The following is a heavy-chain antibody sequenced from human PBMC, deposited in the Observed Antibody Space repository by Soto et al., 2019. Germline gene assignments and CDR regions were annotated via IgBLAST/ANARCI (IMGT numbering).Heavy chain of an antibody. CDR1: GGSISSYY. Sequence: VQLQESGPGLVKPSETLSLTCTVSGGSISSYYWSWIRQPAGKGLEWVGFIRSKAYGGTTEYAASVKGRFTISRDDSKSIAYLQMNSLKTEDTAVYYCTRDGSRRYCGGDCYPIWGQGTMVTVSS. CDR3: TRDGSRRYCGGDCYPI. CDR2: IRSKAYGGTT. D-gene: IGHD2-21*02. V-gene: IGHV3-49*05. J-gene: IGHJ3*02.